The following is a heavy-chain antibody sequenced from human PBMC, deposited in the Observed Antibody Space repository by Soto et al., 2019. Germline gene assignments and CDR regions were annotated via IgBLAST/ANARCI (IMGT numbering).Heavy chain of an antibody. CDR2: INPNSGDT. J-gene: IGHJ6*02. V-gene: IGHV1-2*02. D-gene: IGHD1-26*01. CDR3: AKGGAIVAAGTRVYVYNAMAV. Sequence: ASVKVACKAAGYTFTGYYVHWVRQAPGQGLEWMGWINPNSGDTYLAQRFQGRVTMNRDTSIGTAYMELRGLTSDDTAEYYCAKGGAIVAAGTRVYVYNAMAVWGQGTTVTVAS. CDR1: GYTFTGYY.